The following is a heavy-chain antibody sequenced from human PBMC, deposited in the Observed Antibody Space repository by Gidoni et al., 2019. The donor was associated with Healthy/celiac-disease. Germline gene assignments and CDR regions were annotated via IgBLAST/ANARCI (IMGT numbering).Heavy chain of an antibody. Sequence: QVQLVQSGAEVKKPGSSVMVSCKASGGTFSSYAISWVRQAPGQGLEWMGGIIPIFGTANYAQKFQGRVTITADESTSTAYMELSSLRSEDTAVYYCARGGVVPAATSPYYYYGMDVWGQGTTVTVSS. CDR3: ARGGVVPAATSPYYYYGMDV. CDR1: GGTFSSYA. D-gene: IGHD2-2*01. J-gene: IGHJ6*02. V-gene: IGHV1-69*01. CDR2: IIPIFGTA.